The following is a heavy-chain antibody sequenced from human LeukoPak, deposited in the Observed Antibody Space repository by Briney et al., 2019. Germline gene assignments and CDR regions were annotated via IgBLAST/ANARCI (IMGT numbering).Heavy chain of an antibody. CDR2: INSDGSST. J-gene: IGHJ4*02. CDR1: GFTFSSYW. D-gene: IGHD3-10*01. V-gene: IGHV3-74*01. Sequence: PGGSLRLSCAASGFTFSSYWMHWVRQAPGKGLVWVSRINSDGSSTSYADSVKGRFTISRDNAKNTLYLQMNSLRAEDTAVYYCARESHVLLWDYWGQGTLVTVSS. CDR3: ARESHVLLWDY.